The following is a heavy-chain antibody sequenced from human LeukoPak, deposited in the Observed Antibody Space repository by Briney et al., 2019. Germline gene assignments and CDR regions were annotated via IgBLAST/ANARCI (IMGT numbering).Heavy chain of an antibody. CDR1: GGSISSYY. J-gene: IGHJ6*02. D-gene: IGHD3-9*01. Sequence: SETLSLTCTVSGGSISSYYWSWIRQPPGKGLEWIGYIYYSGSTNYNPSLKSRVTISVDSSKNQFSLKLSSVTAADTAVYYCAAGYYIGSYYYGMDVWGQGTTVTVSS. CDR2: IYYSGST. V-gene: IGHV4-59*12. CDR3: AAGYYIGSYYYGMDV.